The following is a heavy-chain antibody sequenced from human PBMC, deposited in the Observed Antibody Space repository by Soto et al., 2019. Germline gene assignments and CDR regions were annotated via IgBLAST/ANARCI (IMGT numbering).Heavy chain of an antibody. V-gene: IGHV3-15*01. J-gene: IGHJ4*01. CDR3: RTQWLD. CDR1: GFTFSDAW. Sequence: PGGSLRLFCAASGFTFSDAWMSWVRQAPGKGLEWVGLIKKKTDGGTTDYAAPVKGRFTISRDDSKNTVYLQMSSLKTEDTAVYYCRTQWLDWGHGTLVTVSP. CDR2: IKKKTDGGTT. D-gene: IGHD6-19*01.